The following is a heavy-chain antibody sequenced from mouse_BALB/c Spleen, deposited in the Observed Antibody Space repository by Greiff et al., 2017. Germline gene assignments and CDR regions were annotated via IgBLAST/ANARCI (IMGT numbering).Heavy chain of an antibody. V-gene: IGHV5-4*02. CDR2: ISDGGSYT. Sequence: EVKLMESGGGLVKPGGSLKLSCAASGFTFSDYYMYWVRQTPEKRLEWVATISDGGSYTYYPDSVKGRFTISRDNAKNNLYLQMSSLKSEDTAMYYCARDEDLAIDYWGQGTSVTVSS. J-gene: IGHJ4*01. CDR3: ARDEDLAIDY. CDR1: GFTFSDYY.